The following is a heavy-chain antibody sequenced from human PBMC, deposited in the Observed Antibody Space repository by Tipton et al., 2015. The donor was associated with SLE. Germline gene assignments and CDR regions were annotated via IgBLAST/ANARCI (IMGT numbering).Heavy chain of an antibody. CDR2: INHSGST. CDR3: ASYGSSAFDY. J-gene: IGHJ4*02. V-gene: IGHV4-34*01. D-gene: IGHD6-13*01. Sequence: LRLSCTVSGGSISTHYWSWIRQPPGKELEWIGEINHSGSTNYNPSLKSRVTISVDTSKNQFSLKLSSVTAADTAVYYCASYGSSAFDYWGQGTLVTVSS. CDR1: GGSISTHY.